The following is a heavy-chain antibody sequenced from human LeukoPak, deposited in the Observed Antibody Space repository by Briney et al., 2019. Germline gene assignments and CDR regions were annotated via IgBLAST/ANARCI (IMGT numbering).Heavy chain of an antibody. Sequence: HPGGSLRLSCAASGLTFSSYWIHWVRHAPGKGLVWVSRINRDGSITSYGDSVKGRFTISRDNAKNTLYLQMSSLRAEDTAVYYCAKENYYGMDAWGQGTLVTVSS. V-gene: IGHV3-74*01. CDR2: INRDGSIT. J-gene: IGHJ5*02. CDR1: GLTFSSYW. D-gene: IGHD3-9*01. CDR3: AKENYYGMDA.